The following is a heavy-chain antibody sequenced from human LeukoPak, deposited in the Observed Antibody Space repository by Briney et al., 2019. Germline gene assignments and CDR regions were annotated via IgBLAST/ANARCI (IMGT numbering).Heavy chain of an antibody. CDR1: GFSLRTSGVG. D-gene: IGHD2-15*01. J-gene: IGHJ5*02. CDR3: AHSLGYCSGGSCPNWFDP. V-gene: IGHV2-5*02. Sequence: SGPTLVKPTQTLTLTCTFSGFSLRTSGVGVGWIRQPPGKALEWLSLIYWDDDKRYSPSLKSRLTITKDTSKNQVVLTMTNMDPVDTATYYCAHSLGYCSGGSCPNWFDPWGQGTLVTVSS. CDR2: IYWDDDK.